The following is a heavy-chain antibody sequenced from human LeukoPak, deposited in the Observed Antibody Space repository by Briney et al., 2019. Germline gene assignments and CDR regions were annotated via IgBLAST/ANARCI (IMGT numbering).Heavy chain of an antibody. D-gene: IGHD5-18*01. CDR2: MNPNSGNT. CDR3: ARGGVDTAMVDYYYYGMDV. CDR1: GYTFTSYD. Sequence: ASVKVSCKDSGYTFTSYDINWVRQATGQGLEWMGWMNPNSGNTGYAQKFQGRVTMTRNTSISTAYMELSSLRSEDTAVYYCARGGVDTAMVDYYYYGMDVWGQGTTVTVSS. V-gene: IGHV1-8*01. J-gene: IGHJ6*02.